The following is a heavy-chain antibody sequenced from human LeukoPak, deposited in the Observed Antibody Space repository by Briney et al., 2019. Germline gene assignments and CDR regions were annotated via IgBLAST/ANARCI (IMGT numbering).Heavy chain of an antibody. CDR3: AKDVPGSWAPDY. V-gene: IGHV3-30-3*01. Sequence: QRGVSLRLSCAASGFTFSNYYMHRVRQVPGKGLEWVASISQDGSSKYYADSVKGRFTISRDNSKNTLYLQMISLRGEDTAVYYCAKDVPGSWAPDYWGQGTLVTVSS. J-gene: IGHJ4*02. CDR2: ISQDGSSK. D-gene: IGHD1-14*01. CDR1: GFTFSNYY.